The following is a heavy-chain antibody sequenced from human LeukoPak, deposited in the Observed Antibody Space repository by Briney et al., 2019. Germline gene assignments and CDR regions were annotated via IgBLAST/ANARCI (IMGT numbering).Heavy chain of an antibody. J-gene: IGHJ3*02. V-gene: IGHV4-59*08. CDR3: ARVFYASDI. Sequence: SETLSLTCTVSGGSISSYYRSWIRQPPGKGLEWIGYIYYSGSTNYNPSLKSRVTISVDTPKNQFSLKLSSVTAADTAVYYRARVFYASDIWGQGTMVTVSS. CDR1: GGSISSYY. CDR2: IYYSGST.